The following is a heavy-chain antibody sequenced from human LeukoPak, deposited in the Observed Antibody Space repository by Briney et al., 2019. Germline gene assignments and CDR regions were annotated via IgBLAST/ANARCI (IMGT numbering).Heavy chain of an antibody. CDR2: IKSKTDGGTT. V-gene: IGHV3-15*01. J-gene: IGHJ4*02. Sequence: GGSLRLSCAASGFTFSNAWMSWVRQAPGKGLEWVGRIKSKTDGGTTDYAAPVKGRFTISRDDSKNTLYLQMNSLKTEDTAVYYCTTEAYCGGDCYLFDYWGQGTLVTVSS. CDR1: GFTFSNAW. CDR3: TTEAYCGGDCYLFDY. D-gene: IGHD2-21*01.